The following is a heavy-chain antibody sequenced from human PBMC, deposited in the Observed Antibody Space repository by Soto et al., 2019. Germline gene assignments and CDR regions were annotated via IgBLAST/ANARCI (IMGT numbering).Heavy chain of an antibody. CDR3: ARPSKEWLANDAFDI. V-gene: IGHV4-59*08. Sequence: QVQLQESGPGLVKSSETLSLTCTVSGGSISNSYWSWIRQPPGKGLEWIGFIFRTGSTNYNPSVKSRVPMSVDTSKNQFSLNLRSVTAADTAVYYCARPSKEWLANDAFDIWGQGTMVTVSS. CDR2: IFRTGST. J-gene: IGHJ3*02. D-gene: IGHD6-19*01. CDR1: GGSISNSY.